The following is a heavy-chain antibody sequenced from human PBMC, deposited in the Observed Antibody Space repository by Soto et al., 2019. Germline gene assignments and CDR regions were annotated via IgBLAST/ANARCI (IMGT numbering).Heavy chain of an antibody. CDR3: AREGEMPYYYYGLDV. D-gene: IGHD3-16*01. J-gene: IGHJ6*02. CDR2: ISGYNGHT. CDR1: GYTFTTYG. Sequence: QVQLVQSGAEVRKPGASVKVSCKASGYTFTTYGISWVRQAPGQGLEWMGWISGYNGHTKYAQKFQRRVPMTTETSAGPGYMDLRRLRSDDTAVYYCAREGEMPYYYYGLDVWGQGPTVTVSS. V-gene: IGHV1-18*01.